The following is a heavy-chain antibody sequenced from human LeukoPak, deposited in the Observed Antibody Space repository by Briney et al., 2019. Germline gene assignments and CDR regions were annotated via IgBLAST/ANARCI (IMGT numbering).Heavy chain of an antibody. J-gene: IGHJ4*02. CDR1: GYTFTSYD. CDR3: ARGRPSSGYYFYHFDY. Sequence: GASVKVSCKASGYTFTSYDINWVRQATGQGLEWMGWMNPNSGNTGYAQKFQGRVTMTRNTSISTAYMELSSLRSEDTAVYYCARGRPSSGYYFYHFDYWGQGTLVTVSS. V-gene: IGHV1-8*01. CDR2: MNPNSGNT. D-gene: IGHD3-22*01.